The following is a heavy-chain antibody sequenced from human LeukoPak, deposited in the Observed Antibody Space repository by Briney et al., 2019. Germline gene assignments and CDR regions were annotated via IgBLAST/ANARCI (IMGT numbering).Heavy chain of an antibody. CDR2: INPNGGGT. D-gene: IGHD3-22*01. J-gene: IGHJ3*02. CDR3: ARDVDHYHSTGKGLVDI. V-gene: IGHV1-2*02. CDR1: GYTFTGYY. Sequence: ASVKVSCKASGYTFTGYYIHLVRQAPAQGLEWMGWINPNGGGTNSAQKFQGRVTMTRDTSISTAYMELNRLRSDDTAVYYCARDVDHYHSTGKGLVDIWGQGTMVTVSS.